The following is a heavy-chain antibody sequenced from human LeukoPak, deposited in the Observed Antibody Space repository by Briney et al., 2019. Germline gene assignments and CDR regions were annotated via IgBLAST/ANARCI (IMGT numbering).Heavy chain of an antibody. J-gene: IGHJ3*02. CDR3: ARARMVYAILPVVPDAFDI. CDR1: GGSISSSSYY. CDR2: IYYSGST. Sequence: PSETLSLTCTVSGGSISSSSYYWGWIRQPPGKGLGWIGSIYYSGSTYYNPSLKSRVTISVDTSKNQFSLKLSSVTAADTAVYYCARARMVYAILPVVPDAFDIWGQGTMVTVCS. V-gene: IGHV4-39*07. D-gene: IGHD2-8*01.